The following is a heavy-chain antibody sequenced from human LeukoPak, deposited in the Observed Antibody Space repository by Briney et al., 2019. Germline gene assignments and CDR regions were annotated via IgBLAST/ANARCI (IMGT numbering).Heavy chain of an antibody. Sequence: GGSLKLSCAASGFTFSGPAMHWVRQASGKGLEWVGRIRSKANSYATAYAASVKGRFTISRDDSKNTAYLQMNSLKTEDTAVYYCTRQDRFDPWGQGTLVTVSS. J-gene: IGHJ5*02. CDR2: IRSKANSYAT. V-gene: IGHV3-73*01. CDR3: TRQDRFDP. CDR1: GFTFSGPA.